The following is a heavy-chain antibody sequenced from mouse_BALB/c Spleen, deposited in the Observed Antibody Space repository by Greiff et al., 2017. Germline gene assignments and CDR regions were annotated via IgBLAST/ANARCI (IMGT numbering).Heavy chain of an antibody. CDR1: GFTFSSFG. V-gene: IGHV5-17*02. CDR2: ISSGSSTI. CDR3: ARSGGYYEFAY. Sequence: DVKLVESGGGLVQPGGSRKLSCAASGFTFSSFGMHWVRQAPEKGLEWVAYISSGSSTIYYADTVKGRFTISRDNPKNTLFLQMTSLRSEDTAMYYCARSGGYYEFAYWGQGTLVTVSA. D-gene: IGHD2-3*01. J-gene: IGHJ3*01.